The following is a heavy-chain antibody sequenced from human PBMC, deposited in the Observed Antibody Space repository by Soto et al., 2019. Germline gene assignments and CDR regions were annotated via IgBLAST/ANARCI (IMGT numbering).Heavy chain of an antibody. D-gene: IGHD4-4*01. V-gene: IGHV4-59*01. J-gene: IGHJ6*02. Sequence: SDTVSVTSTDSCGPLGSYYWSWIRQPPGKGLEWIGYVFYTGRANYNASLKSRVSISLDTSNYQFSLKLSSVTAADTAVYYCARDGDGRMTTNPYYYNGMDVWGPGTTVTVSS. CDR2: VFYTGRA. CDR1: CGPLGSYY. CDR3: ARDGDGRMTTNPYYYNGMDV.